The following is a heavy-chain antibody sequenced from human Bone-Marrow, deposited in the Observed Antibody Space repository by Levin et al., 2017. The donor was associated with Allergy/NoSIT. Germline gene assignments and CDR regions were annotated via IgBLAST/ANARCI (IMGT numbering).Heavy chain of an antibody. CDR1: GFTFSSYS. CDR3: ARDHCSSTSCYASHWFDP. Sequence: GGSLRLSCAASGFTFSSYSMNWVRQAPGKGLEWVSYISSSSSTIYYADSVKGRFTISRDNAKNSLYLQMNSLRAEDTAVYYCARDHCSSTSCYASHWFDPWGQGTLVTVSS. D-gene: IGHD2-2*01. J-gene: IGHJ5*02. CDR2: ISSSSSTI. V-gene: IGHV3-48*01.